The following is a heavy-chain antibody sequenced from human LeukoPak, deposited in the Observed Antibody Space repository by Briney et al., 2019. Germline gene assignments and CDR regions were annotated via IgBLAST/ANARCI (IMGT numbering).Heavy chain of an antibody. J-gene: IGHJ5*02. V-gene: IGHV4-59*01. CDR3: ARGAGGYCTTTSCYVVNWFDP. CDR2: IYYNGST. D-gene: IGHD2-2*03. CDR1: GGSISSYY. Sequence: SETLSLTCTVSGGSISSYYWNWIRQPPGKGLEWIGNIYYNGSTNYNASLKSRVTISVDRSKNQFSLKLSPVTAADTAVYYCARGAGGYCTTTSCYVVNWFDPWGQGTLVTVS.